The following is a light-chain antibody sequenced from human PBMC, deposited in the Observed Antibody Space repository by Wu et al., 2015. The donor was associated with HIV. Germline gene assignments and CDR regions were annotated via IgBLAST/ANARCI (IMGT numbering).Light chain of an antibody. Sequence: EIVMTQSPATLSVSPGERATLSCRASQSISNNLAWYQQRPGQAPRLLIYGASKRDTDIPARFSGSGSGTDFTLTISSLQSEDFALYYCQQYSTYTWTFGQRT. CDR2: GAS. CDR3: QQYSTYTWT. V-gene: IGKV3-15*01. J-gene: IGKJ1*01. CDR1: QSISNN.